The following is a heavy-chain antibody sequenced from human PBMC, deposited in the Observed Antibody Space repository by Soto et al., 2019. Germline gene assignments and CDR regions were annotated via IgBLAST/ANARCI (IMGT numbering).Heavy chain of an antibody. CDR3: AREGVGGYCSGGSCYFDY. D-gene: IGHD2-15*01. Sequence: KQSQTLSLTCAISGDSVSSNSAAWNWIRQSPSRGLEWLGRTYYRSKWYNDYAVSVKSRITINPDTSKNQFSLQLNSVTPEDTAVYYCAREGVGGYCSGGSCYFDYWGQGTLVTVSS. J-gene: IGHJ4*02. V-gene: IGHV6-1*01. CDR2: TYYRSKWYN. CDR1: GDSVSSNSAA.